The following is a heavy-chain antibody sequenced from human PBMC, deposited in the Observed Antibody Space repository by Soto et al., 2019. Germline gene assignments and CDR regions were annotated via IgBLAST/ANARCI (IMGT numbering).Heavy chain of an antibody. CDR1: GGTYSPYT. CDR2: IIPFLGVT. CDR3: ARDWESSVSTWSFGGF. J-gene: IGHJ4*02. V-gene: IGHV1-69*08. D-gene: IGHD3-16*01. Sequence: QVQLVQSGAEVKKPGSSVKVSCKSSGGTYSPYTINWLRQAPRQGLEWMGRIIPFLGVTNYGLKFQARVTITADKATNTDYMELGGLRFENTAVYYCARDWESSVSTWSFGGFWGRGTLVTVSS.